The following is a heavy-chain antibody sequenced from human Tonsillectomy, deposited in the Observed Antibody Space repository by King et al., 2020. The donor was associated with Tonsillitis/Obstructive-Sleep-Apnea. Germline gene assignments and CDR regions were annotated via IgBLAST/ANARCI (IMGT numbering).Heavy chain of an antibody. J-gene: IGHJ6*03. Sequence: VQLVESGGGVVRPGGSLRLSCAASGFTFDDYGMSWVRQAPGKGLEWVSGINWNGGSTGYADSVKGRFTISRDNAKNSLYLQMKSLIAEETALYYCSRDFRGLDYDFWSGYYTALGYYYYYYMDVWDKGTTVTVSS. CDR1: GFTFDDYG. V-gene: IGHV3-20*04. CDR2: INWNGGST. D-gene: IGHD3-3*01. CDR3: SRDFRGLDYDFWSGYYTALGYYYYYYMDV.